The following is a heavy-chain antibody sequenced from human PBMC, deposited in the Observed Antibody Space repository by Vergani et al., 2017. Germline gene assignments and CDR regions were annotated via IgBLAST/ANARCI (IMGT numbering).Heavy chain of an antibody. J-gene: IGHJ6*03. CDR2: INSDGDST. CDR1: GFTFSNYW. Sequence: EVQLVESGGGLVQPGGSLRLSCTASGFTFSNYWMQWVRQAPGKGLMWVSRINSDGDSTSYADSVKGRFTISRDNAKNTLYLQMDSLRAEDTAVYYCARSGYCAHGVCYMTYYYYMDVWGKGTAVTVSS. CDR3: ARSGYCAHGVCYMTYYYYMDV. D-gene: IGHD2-8*01. V-gene: IGHV3-74*01.